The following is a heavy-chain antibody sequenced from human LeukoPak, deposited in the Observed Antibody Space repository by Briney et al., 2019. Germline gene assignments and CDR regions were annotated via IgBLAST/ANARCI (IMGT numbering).Heavy chain of an antibody. J-gene: IGHJ5*02. CDR3: ARGNGDYESFWFDP. D-gene: IGHD4-17*01. Sequence: SETLSLTCTFSGGSISSTDHYWGWIRQPPGKGLEWIGSIFYSGSTYYNPSLMSRVTLSVDTSNNQFFLRLNSVTAADTAVYYCARGNGDYESFWFDPWGQGTLVTVSS. V-gene: IGHV4-39*07. CDR1: GGSISSTDHY. CDR2: IFYSGST.